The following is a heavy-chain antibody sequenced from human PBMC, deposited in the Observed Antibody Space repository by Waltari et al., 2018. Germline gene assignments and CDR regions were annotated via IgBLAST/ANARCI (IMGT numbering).Heavy chain of an antibody. Sequence: EVQLLESGGRLVQPGGSLRLSCAAFGFTFSSYVLIWVRQAPGKGLEWVSSIGSSGDTYYAGSVKGRFTISRDNSKNTLYLQMNSLRAEDTALYYCARGSKDSGRDVWGQGTTVTVSS. V-gene: IGHV3-23*01. D-gene: IGHD1-26*01. CDR1: GFTFSSYV. CDR3: ARGSKDSGRDV. J-gene: IGHJ6*02. CDR2: IGSSGDT.